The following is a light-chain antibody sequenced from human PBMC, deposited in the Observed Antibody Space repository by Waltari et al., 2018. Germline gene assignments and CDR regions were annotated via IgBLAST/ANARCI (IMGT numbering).Light chain of an antibody. Sequence: QSALTQPASVSGSPGQWIPVSCSGTTNHVGYFNLFSWYQQHPGKAPKLIIYDVTKRPSGISDRFSGSKSGSTASLTISGLLPEDEAHYFCCTYAGSSTYVFGGGTKVTVL. V-gene: IGLV2-23*02. CDR1: TNHVGYFNL. CDR2: DVT. CDR3: CTYAGSSTYV. J-gene: IGLJ2*01.